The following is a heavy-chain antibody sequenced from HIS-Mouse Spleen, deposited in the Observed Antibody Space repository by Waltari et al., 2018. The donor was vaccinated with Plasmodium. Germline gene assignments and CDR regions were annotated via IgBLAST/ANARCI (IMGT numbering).Heavy chain of an antibody. Sequence: QVQLQQWGAGLLKPSEPLSLTCAVYGGSFSGYYWSWIRQPPGKGLEWIGEINHSGNTNYNPSLKSRVTISVDTSKNQFSLKLSSVTAADTAVYYCARGRVLGTSSGYFDLWGRGTLVTVSS. CDR3: ARGRVLGTSSGYFDL. D-gene: IGHD3-10*01. CDR1: GGSFSGYY. J-gene: IGHJ2*01. CDR2: INHSGNT. V-gene: IGHV4-34*01.